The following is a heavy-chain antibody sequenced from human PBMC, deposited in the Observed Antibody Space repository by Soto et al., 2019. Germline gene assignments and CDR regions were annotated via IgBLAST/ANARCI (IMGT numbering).Heavy chain of an antibody. V-gene: IGHV3-7*01. J-gene: IGHJ6*03. Sequence: PGGSLRLSCAASGFTFSSDWMSWVRQAPGKGLEWVANIKQDGSEKYYVDSVKGRFTISRDNAKNSLYLQMNSLRAEDTAVYYCARVPSYYYYMDVWGKGTTVTVSS. CDR2: IKQDGSEK. CDR3: ARVPSYYYYMDV. CDR1: GFTFSSDW.